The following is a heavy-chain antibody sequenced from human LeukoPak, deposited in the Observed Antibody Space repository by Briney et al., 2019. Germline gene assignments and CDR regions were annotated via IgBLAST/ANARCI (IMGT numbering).Heavy chain of an antibody. V-gene: IGHV1-2*06. CDR3: ARGITIFGVVIGRHYMDV. CDR2: INPNSGGT. D-gene: IGHD3-3*01. J-gene: IGHJ6*03. CDR1: GYTFTGYY. Sequence: GASVKVSFKASGYTFTGYYMHWVRQAPGQGLEWMGRINPNSGGTNYAQKFQGRVTMTRDTSKNQFSLKLSSVTAADTAVYYCARGITIFGVVIGRHYMDVWGKGSTVTVSS.